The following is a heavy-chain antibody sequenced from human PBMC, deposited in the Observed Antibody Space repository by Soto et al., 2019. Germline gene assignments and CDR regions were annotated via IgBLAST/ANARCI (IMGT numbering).Heavy chain of an antibody. J-gene: IGHJ4*01. CDR1: GFIFSNAW. V-gene: IGHV3-15*07. Sequence: GGSLRLSCAASGFIFSNAWINWVRQAPGKGLEWVGRVKSKNDGGTTDFAAPVRGRFAISRDDSKNMVYLEMNSLQTEDTAIYYCTTDEYINTIIVRFDYWGHRNLVPVSS. CDR2: VKSKNDGGTT. CDR3: TTDEYINTIIVRFDY. D-gene: IGHD3-22*01.